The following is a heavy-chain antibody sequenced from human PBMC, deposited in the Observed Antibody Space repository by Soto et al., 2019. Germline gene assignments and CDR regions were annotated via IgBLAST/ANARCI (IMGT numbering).Heavy chain of an antibody. V-gene: IGHV3-9*01. CDR2: IRWNSGSI. J-gene: IGHJ6*03. CDR3: AKQIFYDFWSGYPFMDV. Sequence: EVQLVESGGGLVQPGRSLRLSCAASGFTFDDYAMHWVRQAPGKGLEWVSGIRWNSGSIGYADSVKGRFTISRDNAKNSLYLQMNSLRAEDTALYYCAKQIFYDFWSGYPFMDVWCKGTTVTASS. CDR1: GFTFDDYA. D-gene: IGHD3-3*01.